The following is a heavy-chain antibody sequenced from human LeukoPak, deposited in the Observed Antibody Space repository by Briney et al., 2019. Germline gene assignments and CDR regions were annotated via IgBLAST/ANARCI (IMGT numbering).Heavy chain of an antibody. CDR2: MWGDGTNK. CDR1: GFTFSSHS. Sequence: PGGSLRLSCVASGFTFSSHSMHWVRQAPGKGLEWVALMWGDGTNKYYADSVKGRFTISRDNSKNTLYLQMNSLCPDDTAVYYCARDLGYSSGHPFDYWGQGTLVTVSS. D-gene: IGHD6-19*01. V-gene: IGHV3-33*01. J-gene: IGHJ4*02. CDR3: ARDLGYSSGHPFDY.